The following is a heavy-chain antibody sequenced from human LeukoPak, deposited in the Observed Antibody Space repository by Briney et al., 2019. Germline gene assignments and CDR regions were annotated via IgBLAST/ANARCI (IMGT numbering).Heavy chain of an antibody. D-gene: IGHD6-19*01. Sequence: GRSLKLSCAASGFTFSSYGMHWVRQAPGKGLEWVAVISYDGSNKYPADSVKGRFTISRDNSKSTVYLQISSLRAEDTAVYYCAKTGPSSGPPSFDYWGQGTLVTVSS. CDR1: GFTFSSYG. J-gene: IGHJ4*02. CDR2: ISYDGSNK. V-gene: IGHV3-30*18. CDR3: AKTGPSSGPPSFDY.